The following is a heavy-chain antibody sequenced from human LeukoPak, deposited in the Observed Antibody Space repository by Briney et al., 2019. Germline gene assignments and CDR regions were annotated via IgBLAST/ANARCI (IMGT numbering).Heavy chain of an antibody. D-gene: IGHD4-23*01. CDR3: AKGGGSDGNVYYFDY. J-gene: IGHJ4*01. V-gene: IGHV3-23*01. CDR2: ISGSGGST. CDR1: GFTFSSYA. Sequence: QSGGSLRLSCAASGFTFSSYAMSWVRQAPGKGLEWVSAISGSGGSTYYADSVKGRFTISRDNSKNTLYLQMNSLIAEDTAVYYCAKGGGSDGNVYYFDYWGHGTLVTVSS.